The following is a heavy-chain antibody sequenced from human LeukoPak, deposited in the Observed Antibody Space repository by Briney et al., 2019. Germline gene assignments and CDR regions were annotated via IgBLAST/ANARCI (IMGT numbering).Heavy chain of an antibody. CDR3: ARGLEGYYDSSGFIDY. V-gene: IGHV3-15*04. Sequence: PGGSLRLSRAASGFSFSDAWMSWVRQIPGKGLEWVGRIESKTDGGTTDYAAPVKGRFTISRDDSTNTLYLQMNSLRAEDTAVYYCARGLEGYYDSSGFIDYWGQGTLVTVSS. D-gene: IGHD3-22*01. J-gene: IGHJ4*02. CDR1: GFSFSDAW. CDR2: IESKTDGGTT.